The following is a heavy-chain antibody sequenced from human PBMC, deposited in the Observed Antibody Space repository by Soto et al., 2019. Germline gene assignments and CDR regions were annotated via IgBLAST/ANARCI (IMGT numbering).Heavy chain of an antibody. CDR2: ISSSSSNT. J-gene: IGHJ4*02. D-gene: IGHD3-3*01. CDR1: GFTFSDYY. CDR3: AKARAQYYDFWSGYPVDY. Sequence: PGGSLRLSCAASGFTFSDYYMSWIRQAPGKGLEWVSYISSSSSNTNYADSVKGRFTISRDNSKNTLYLQMNSLRAEDTAVYYCAKARAQYYDFWSGYPVDYWGQGTLVTVSS. V-gene: IGHV3-11*05.